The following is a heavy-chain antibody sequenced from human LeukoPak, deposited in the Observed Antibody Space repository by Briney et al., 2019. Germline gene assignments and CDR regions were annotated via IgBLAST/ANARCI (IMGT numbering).Heavy chain of an antibody. J-gene: IGHJ4*02. CDR1: GSRFTSFW. CDR2: IYPGDSDT. CDR3: ARRGRRWYILVY. V-gene: IGHV5-51*01. D-gene: IGHD3-9*01. Sequence: GESLKTSGQGLGSRFTSFWIGGVRQIPGKGLEWIGIIYPGDSDTRYSPSFQGQVTISADKSISTAYLQWSSLKASDTAMYYCARRGRRWYILVYWGEGTMVTDCS.